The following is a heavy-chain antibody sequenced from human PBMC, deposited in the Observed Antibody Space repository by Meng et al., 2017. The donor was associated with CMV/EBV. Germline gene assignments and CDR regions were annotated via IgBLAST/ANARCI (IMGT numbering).Heavy chain of an antibody. D-gene: IGHD3-3*01. CDR3: ARDSRDYDFWSGQRRYYYYGMDV. Sequence: GESLKISCAASGFTFSSYSMNWVRQAPGKGLEWVSSISSSSSYIYYADSVKGRFTISRDNAKNSLYLQMNSLRAEDTAVYYCARDSRDYDFWSGQRRYYYYGMDVWGQGTTVTVSS. V-gene: IGHV3-21*01. J-gene: IGHJ6*02. CDR2: ISSSSSYI. CDR1: GFTFSSYS.